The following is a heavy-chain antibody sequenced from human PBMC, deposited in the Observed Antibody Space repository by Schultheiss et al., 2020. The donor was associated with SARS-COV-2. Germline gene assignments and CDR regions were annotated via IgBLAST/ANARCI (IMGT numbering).Heavy chain of an antibody. CDR2: IYYSGST. V-gene: IGHV4-39*02. CDR3: ARDTRGYFDL. J-gene: IGHJ2*01. CDR1: GGSISSYY. D-gene: IGHD2-15*01. Sequence: SQTLSLTCTVSGGSISSYYWGWIRQPPGKGLEWIGSIYYSGSTYYNPSLKSRVTISVDTSKNQFSLKLSSVTAADTAVYYCARDTRGYFDLWGRGTLVTVSS.